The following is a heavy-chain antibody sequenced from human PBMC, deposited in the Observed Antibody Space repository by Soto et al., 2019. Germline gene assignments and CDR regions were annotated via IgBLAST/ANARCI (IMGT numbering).Heavy chain of an antibody. CDR2: IIPIFGTT. CDR3: ARDRTDSGYYTNWLDP. Sequence: EASVKVSCTASGGTFGSDAITWVRQAPGQGLEWVGRIIPIFGTTNYAQNLQGRVTISADKSTLTSYMELHSLTSDDTALYYCARDRTDSGYYTNWLDPWGQGTQVTLSS. J-gene: IGHJ5*02. D-gene: IGHD3-22*01. V-gene: IGHV1-69*06. CDR1: GGTFGSDA.